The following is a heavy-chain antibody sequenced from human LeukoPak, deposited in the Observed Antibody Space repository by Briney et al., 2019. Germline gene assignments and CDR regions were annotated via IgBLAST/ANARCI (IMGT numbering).Heavy chain of an antibody. CDR3: AKDFSSGWYSFFDH. V-gene: IGHV3-23*01. CDR1: GFTFSSSA. CDR2: ISTSGGST. Sequence: GGSLRLSCAASGFTFSSSAMTWVRQAPGKGLEWVSTISTSGGSTYYADSVKGRFTISRDNSKNTLYLQMNSLRAEDTAVYYCAKDFSSGWYSFFDHWGQGTLVTVSS. J-gene: IGHJ4*02. D-gene: IGHD6-19*01.